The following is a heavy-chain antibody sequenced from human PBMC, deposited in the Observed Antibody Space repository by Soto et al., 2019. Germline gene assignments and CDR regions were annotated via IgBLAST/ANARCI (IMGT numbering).Heavy chain of an antibody. V-gene: IGHV4-34*01. CDR1: GGSFSGYY. Sequence: SETLSLTCAVYGGSFSGYYWSWIRQPPGKGLEWIGEINHSGSTNYNPSLKSRVTISVDTSKNQFSLKLSSVTAADTAVYYCARGNYYYDSSGYYFYYYGMDVWGQGTTVTVSS. CDR3: ARGNYYYDSSGYYFYYYGMDV. D-gene: IGHD3-22*01. CDR2: INHSGST. J-gene: IGHJ6*02.